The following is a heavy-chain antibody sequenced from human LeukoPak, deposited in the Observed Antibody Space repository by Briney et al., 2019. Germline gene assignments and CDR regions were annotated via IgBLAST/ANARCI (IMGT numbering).Heavy chain of an antibody. D-gene: IGHD3-10*01. CDR2: ISGSGGST. Sequence: GGSLRLSCAASGFTFSSYAMSWVRQAPGKGLEWVSAISGSGGSTYYADSVKGRFTISRDNSKNTVYLQMNSLRTEDTAVYYCARSLTMVRAYDYWGQGTLVTVSS. CDR3: ARSLTMVRAYDY. CDR1: GFTFSSYA. V-gene: IGHV3-23*01. J-gene: IGHJ4*02.